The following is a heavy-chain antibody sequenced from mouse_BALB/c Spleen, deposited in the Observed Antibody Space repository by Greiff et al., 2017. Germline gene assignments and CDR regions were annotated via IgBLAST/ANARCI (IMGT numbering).Heavy chain of an antibody. V-gene: IGHV5-6*01. CDR3: ARERVITTATGAMDY. J-gene: IGHJ4*01. D-gene: IGHD1-2*01. CDR2: ISSGGSYT. Sequence: EVHLVESGGDLVKPGGSLKLSCAASGFTFSSYGMSWVRQTPDKRLEWVATISSGGSYTYYPDSVKGRFTISRDNAKNTLYLQMSSLKSEDTAMYYCARERVITTATGAMDYWGQGTSVTVSS. CDR1: GFTFSSYG.